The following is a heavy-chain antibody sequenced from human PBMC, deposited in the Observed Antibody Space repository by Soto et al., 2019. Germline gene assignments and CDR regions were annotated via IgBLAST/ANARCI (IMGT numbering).Heavy chain of an antibody. Sequence: SETLSLTCTVSGPSISGSSFYWAWIRQSPGKGLEWIGEVSHSGNTKYYPSLRSRVTLSVDSSKNQISLALTSVTAADTAVYFCAREINRYFDSWGQGSVVTVSS. CDR2: VSHSGNT. J-gene: IGHJ4*02. CDR3: AREINRYFDS. V-gene: IGHV4-39*07. CDR1: GPSISGSSFY.